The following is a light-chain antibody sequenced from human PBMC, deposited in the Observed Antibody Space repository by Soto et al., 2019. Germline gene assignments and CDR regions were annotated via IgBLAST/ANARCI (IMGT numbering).Light chain of an antibody. CDR3: SSYTSSSTYG. CDR1: SSDVGGYNY. CDR2: DVS. J-gene: IGLJ1*01. V-gene: IGLV2-14*01. Sequence: QSALTQPASVSGSPGQSITISCTGTSSDVGGYNYASWYQQHPGKAPKLMLYDVSHRPSGVSNRFSGSKSVNTASLTISGLQAEDEADYYCSSYTSSSTYGFGTGTKLTVL.